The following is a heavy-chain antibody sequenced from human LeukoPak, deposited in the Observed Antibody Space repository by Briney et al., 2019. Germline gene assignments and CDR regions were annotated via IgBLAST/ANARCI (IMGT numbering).Heavy chain of an antibody. CDR3: ARVGRFRAFDY. CDR1: GGSISSYY. Sequence: TPETLSLTCTVSGGSISSYYWSWIRQPPGKGLEWIGYIYYSGSTNYNPSLKSRVTISVDTSKNQFSLKLSSVTAADTAVYYCARVGRFRAFDYWGQGTLVTVSS. J-gene: IGHJ4*02. D-gene: IGHD3-10*01. V-gene: IGHV4-59*01. CDR2: IYYSGST.